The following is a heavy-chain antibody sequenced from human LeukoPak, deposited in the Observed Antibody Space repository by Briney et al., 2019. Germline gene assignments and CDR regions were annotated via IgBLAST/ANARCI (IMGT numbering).Heavy chain of an antibody. V-gene: IGHV3-23*01. CDR3: AKGGAATMRDGYNYYYYYMEV. Sequence: GGSLRLSCAASGITFSSHAMSWVRQPPGKGLEWVSLISGSGGHTYYGDSVKGRFTISRDNSTNRLYLQMNSLRPEDTAVYYCAKGGAATMRDGYNYYYYYMEVWGRGTTVTVSS. CDR1: GITFSSHA. D-gene: IGHD5-24*01. J-gene: IGHJ6*03. CDR2: ISGSGGHT.